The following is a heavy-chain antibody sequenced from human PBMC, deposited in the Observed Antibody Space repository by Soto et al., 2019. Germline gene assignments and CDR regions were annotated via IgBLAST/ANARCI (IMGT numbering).Heavy chain of an antibody. Sequence: EVQLLESGGGLVQPGGSLRLSCAAFGFTFSSYGMSWVRQAPGKGLEWVSSISGGGGSTYYADSVKGRFTISRDNSKNTLYLQVSSLRAEDTAVYYCANRNDYGSGSYFPFDHWGQGTLVTVSS. CDR1: GFTFSSYG. J-gene: IGHJ4*02. V-gene: IGHV3-23*01. D-gene: IGHD3-10*01. CDR3: ANRNDYGSGSYFPFDH. CDR2: ISGGGGST.